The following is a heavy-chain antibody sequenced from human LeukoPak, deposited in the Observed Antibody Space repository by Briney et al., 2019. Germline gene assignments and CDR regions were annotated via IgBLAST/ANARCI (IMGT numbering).Heavy chain of an antibody. CDR2: FDPEDGET. D-gene: IGHD1-26*01. V-gene: IGHV1-24*01. Sequence: ASVKVSCKVSGYTLTELSMHWVRQAPGKGLEWMGGFDPEDGETIYAQKFQGRVTMTEDTSTDTAYMELSSLRSEDTAVYYCATESGSQRKRVWYNWFDPWGQGTLVTVSS. CDR1: GYTLTELS. CDR3: ATESGSQRKRVWYNWFDP. J-gene: IGHJ5*02.